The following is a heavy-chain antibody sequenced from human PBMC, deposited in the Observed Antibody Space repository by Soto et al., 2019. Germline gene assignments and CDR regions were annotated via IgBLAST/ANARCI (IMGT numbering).Heavy chain of an antibody. J-gene: IGHJ5*02. CDR3: ARRRYSSGWTASPVNWFDP. CDR1: GGSISSSNW. Sequence: LSLTCAVSGGSISSSNWWSWVRQPPGKGLEWIGEIYHSGSTNYSPSFQGHVTISADKSISTAYLQWSSLKASDTAMYYCARRRYSSGWTASPVNWFDPWGQGTLVTVSS. D-gene: IGHD6-19*01. V-gene: IGHV4-4*02. CDR2: IYHSGST.